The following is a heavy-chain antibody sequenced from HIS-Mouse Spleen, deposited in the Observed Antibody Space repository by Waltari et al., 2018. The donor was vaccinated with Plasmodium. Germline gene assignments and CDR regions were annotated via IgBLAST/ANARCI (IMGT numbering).Heavy chain of an antibody. CDR2: IKQDGSEK. V-gene: IGHV3-7*01. J-gene: IGHJ2*01. Sequence: EVQLVESGGVLVKPGGSLRLSYAASGFTFSSYWMSWVANIKQDGSEKYYVDSVKGRFTISRDNAKNSLYLQMNSLRAEDTAVYYCASSWYWYFDLWGRGTLVTVSS. CDR3: ASSWYWYFDL. D-gene: IGHD6-13*01. CDR1: GFTFSSYW.